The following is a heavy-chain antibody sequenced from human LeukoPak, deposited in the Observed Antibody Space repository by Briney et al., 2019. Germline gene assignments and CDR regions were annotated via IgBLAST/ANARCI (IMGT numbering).Heavy chain of an antibody. Sequence: SVKVSCKASGYTFTSYGISWVRQAPGQGLEWMGRIIPIFGTANYAQKFQGRVTITTDESTSTAYMELSSLRSEDTAVYYCARGPCSSTSCLTEINFDYWGQGTLVTVSS. CDR3: ARGPCSSTSCLTEINFDY. D-gene: IGHD2-2*01. CDR2: IIPIFGTA. J-gene: IGHJ4*02. V-gene: IGHV1-69*05. CDR1: GYTFTSYG.